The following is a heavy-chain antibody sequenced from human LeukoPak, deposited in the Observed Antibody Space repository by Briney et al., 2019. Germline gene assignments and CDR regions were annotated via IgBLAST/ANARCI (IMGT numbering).Heavy chain of an antibody. D-gene: IGHD6-13*01. CDR2: IWYDGSNK. CDR1: GFTFSSYG. Sequence: PGRSLRLSCAASGFTFSSYGMHWVRQAPGKGPEWVAVIWYDGSNKYYADSVKGRFTISRDNSKNTLYLQMNSLRAEDTAVYYCARDGRNGAAAGTLDYWGQGTLVTVSS. V-gene: IGHV3-33*01. J-gene: IGHJ4*02. CDR3: ARDGRNGAAAGTLDY.